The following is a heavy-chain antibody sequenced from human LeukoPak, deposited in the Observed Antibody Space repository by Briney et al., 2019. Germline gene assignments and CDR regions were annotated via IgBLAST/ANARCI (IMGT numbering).Heavy chain of an antibody. D-gene: IGHD6-13*01. Sequence: GASVKVSCKASGYTLTSYGISWVRQAPGQGLEWMGWISAYNGNTNYAQKLQGRVTMTTDTSTSTAYMELRSLRSDDTAVYYCARDRYSSSRRLMDVWGKGTTVTVSS. J-gene: IGHJ6*03. CDR1: GYTLTSYG. CDR2: ISAYNGNT. CDR3: ARDRYSSSRRLMDV. V-gene: IGHV1-18*01.